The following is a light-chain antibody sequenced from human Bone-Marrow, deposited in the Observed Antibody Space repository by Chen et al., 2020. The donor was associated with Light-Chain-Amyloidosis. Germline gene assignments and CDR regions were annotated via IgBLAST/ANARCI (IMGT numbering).Light chain of an antibody. CDR2: DAS. CDR3: QQRSNWPIT. CDR1: QSVNNY. Sequence: EIVLTQSPATLSLSPGERGTLSCRASQSVNNYLAWYQQKPGQAPRLLIYDASNRATGISARFSGSGSGTGFTLTISRLEPEDFAVYYCQQRSNWPITFGQGTRLEIK. V-gene: IGKV3-11*01. J-gene: IGKJ5*01.